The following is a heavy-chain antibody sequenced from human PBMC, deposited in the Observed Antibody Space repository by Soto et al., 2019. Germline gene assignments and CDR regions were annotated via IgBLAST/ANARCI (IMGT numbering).Heavy chain of an antibody. CDR3: AGVFTDEKSKYYFDY. V-gene: IGHV1-69*01. CDR2: IIPIFGTA. CDR1: GGTFSRYA. D-gene: IGHD2-8*02. Sequence: QVQLVQSGAEVKKPGSSVKVSCKASGGTFSRYAISWVRQAPGQGLEWMGGIIPIFGTANYAQKFQGRVTLTADESTSTAYMELSSLRSEATAVYYCAGVFTDEKSKYYFDYWGQGTLVTVSS. J-gene: IGHJ4*02.